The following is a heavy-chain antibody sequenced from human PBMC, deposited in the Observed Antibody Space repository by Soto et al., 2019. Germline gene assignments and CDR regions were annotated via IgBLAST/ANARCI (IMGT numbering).Heavy chain of an antibody. CDR2: INAANGNA. Sequence: GASVKVSCKASGYSFTNYAIHWVRQAPGQRLEWMGWINAANGNAYYSQKFQGRVTITRDTSASTAHMELSSLRSEDTAVYYCARAPYGGSIDFWGQGILVTVSS. CDR1: GYSFTNYA. CDR3: ARAPYGGSIDF. D-gene: IGHD4-17*01. J-gene: IGHJ4*02. V-gene: IGHV1-3*01.